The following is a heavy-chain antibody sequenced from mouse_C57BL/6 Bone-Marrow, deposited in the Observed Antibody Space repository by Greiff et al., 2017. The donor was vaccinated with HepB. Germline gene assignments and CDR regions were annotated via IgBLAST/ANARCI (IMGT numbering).Heavy chain of an antibody. V-gene: IGHV1-59*01. Sequence: QVQLKQPGAELVRPGTSVKLSCKASGYTFTSYWMHWVKQRPGQGLEWIGVIDPSDSYTNYNQKFKGKATLTVDTSSSTAYMQLSSLTSEDSAVYYCARSYYSNYGVAYWGQGTLVTVSA. CDR3: ARSYYSNYGVAY. D-gene: IGHD2-5*01. J-gene: IGHJ3*01. CDR1: GYTFTSYW. CDR2: IDPSDSYT.